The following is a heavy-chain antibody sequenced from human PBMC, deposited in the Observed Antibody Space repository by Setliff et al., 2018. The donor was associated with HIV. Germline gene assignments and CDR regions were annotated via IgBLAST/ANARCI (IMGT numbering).Heavy chain of an antibody. CDR3: TRRFEKWLAFDY. V-gene: IGHV4-34*01. CDR2: INHSGST. Sequence: SETLSLTCAVYGGSFSGFYWNWIRQPPGKGLEWIGEINHSGSTNYNPSLKSRVTISVDTSTNQFSLNLASVTAADTAVYYCTRRFEKWLAFDYWGQGTLVTVSS. CDR1: GGSFSGFY. D-gene: IGHD6-19*01. J-gene: IGHJ4*02.